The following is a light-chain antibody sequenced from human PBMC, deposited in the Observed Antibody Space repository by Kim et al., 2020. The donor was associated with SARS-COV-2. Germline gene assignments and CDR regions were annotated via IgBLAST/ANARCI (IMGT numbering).Light chain of an antibody. CDR1: KLVDKY. CDR2: QDS. CDR3: QAWDSSTEV. J-gene: IGLJ3*02. V-gene: IGLV3-1*01. Sequence: VSPGQTASITCSGDKLVDKYACWYQQKPGQSPVLVIYQDSKRPSGIPERFSGSNSGNTATLTISGTQAMDEADYYCQAWDSSTEVFGGGTQLTVL.